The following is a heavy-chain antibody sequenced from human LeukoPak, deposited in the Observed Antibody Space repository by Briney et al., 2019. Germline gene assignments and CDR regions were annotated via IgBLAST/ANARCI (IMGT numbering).Heavy chain of an antibody. J-gene: IGHJ4*02. D-gene: IGHD6-13*01. Sequence: GGSLRLSCAASGFTFSTYAMSWVRQAPGKGLEWVSAISGSGGSTYYADSVKGRFTISRDNSKNTLYLQMNSLRAEDTAVYYCAKDPGIAAAGESNFDYWGQGTLVTVSS. V-gene: IGHV3-23*01. CDR1: GFTFSTYA. CDR3: AKDPGIAAAGESNFDY. CDR2: ISGSGGST.